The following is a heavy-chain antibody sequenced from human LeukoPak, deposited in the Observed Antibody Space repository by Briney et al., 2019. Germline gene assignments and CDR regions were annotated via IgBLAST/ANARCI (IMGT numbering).Heavy chain of an antibody. CDR2: IIPIFGTA. D-gene: IGHD5-12*01. CDR1: GGTFSSYA. J-gene: IGHJ5*02. CDR3: ARDFRLRVRDNWFDP. Sequence: SVKVSCKASGGTFSSYAISWVRQAPGQGLEWMGGIIPIFGTANYAQKFQGRVTITADESTSTAYMELSSLRSEDTAVYYCARDFRLRVRDNWFDPWGQGTLVTVSS. V-gene: IGHV1-69*13.